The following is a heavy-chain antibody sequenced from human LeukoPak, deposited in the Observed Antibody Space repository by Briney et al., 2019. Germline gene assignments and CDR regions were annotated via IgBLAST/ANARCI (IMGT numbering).Heavy chain of an antibody. D-gene: IGHD3-10*01. V-gene: IGHV3-30*18. CDR2: ISYDGSNK. J-gene: IGHJ3*02. CDR3: AKDGYGSGPNGAFDI. CDR1: GFTFSSYG. Sequence: GRSLRLSCAASGFTFSSYGMHWVRQAPGKGLEWVAVISYDGSNKYYADSAKGRFTISRDNSKNTLYLQMNSLRAEDTAVYYCAKDGYGSGPNGAFDIWGQGTMVTVSS.